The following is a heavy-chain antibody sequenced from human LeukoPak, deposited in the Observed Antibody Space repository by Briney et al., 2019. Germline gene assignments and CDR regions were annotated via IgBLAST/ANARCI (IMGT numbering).Heavy chain of an antibody. CDR2: IIPIFGTA. CDR3: ATDGPNDYSNYNYYYYYMDV. CDR1: GGTFSSYA. V-gene: IGHV1-69*05. J-gene: IGHJ6*03. D-gene: IGHD4-11*01. Sequence: GASVKVSCKASGGTFSSYAISWVRQAPGQGLEWMGGIIPIFGTANYAQKFQGRVTITTDESTSTAYMELSSLRSEDTAVYYCATDGPNDYSNYNYYYYYMDVWGKGTTVTVSS.